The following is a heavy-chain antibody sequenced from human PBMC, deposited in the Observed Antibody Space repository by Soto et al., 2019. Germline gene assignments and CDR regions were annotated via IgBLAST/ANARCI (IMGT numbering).Heavy chain of an antibody. CDR1: GFIVTNHY. CDR2: IYSGGYR. V-gene: IGHV3-53*01. CDR3: VRGPTDTPLWVLQWPYGDY. J-gene: IGHJ4*02. D-gene: IGHD6-19*01. Sequence: EVQLVESGGDLIQPGGSLRLSCAASGFIVTNHYMSWVRQAPGKGLEWVSVIYSGGYRYYADSVKGRFTISRDDTKNTRTLQMNSLRIEDTAVYYCVRGPTDTPLWVLQWPYGDYWGQGTPVTLSS.